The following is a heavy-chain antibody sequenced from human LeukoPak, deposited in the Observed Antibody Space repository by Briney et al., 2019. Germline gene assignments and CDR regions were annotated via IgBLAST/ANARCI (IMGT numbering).Heavy chain of an antibody. D-gene: IGHD3-22*01. CDR1: GYSISSGYN. CDR2: IYHSGST. V-gene: IGHV4-38-2*02. J-gene: IGHJ6*03. CDR3: ARVTYYYDSSGYYWEDYYYMDV. Sequence: SETLSLTCTVSGYSISSGYNWGWIRQPPGKGLEWIGSIYHSGSTYYNPSLKSRVTISVDTSKNQFSLKLSSVTAADTAVYYCARVTYYYDSSGYYWEDYYYMDVWGKGTTVTVSS.